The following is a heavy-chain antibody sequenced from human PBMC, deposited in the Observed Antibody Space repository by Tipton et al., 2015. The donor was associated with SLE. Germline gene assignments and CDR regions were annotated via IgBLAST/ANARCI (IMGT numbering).Heavy chain of an antibody. CDR3: ASGEGPITVEYFQH. CDR1: GGSISSHY. Sequence: GLVKPSETLSLTCTVSGGSISSHYWSWIRQPPGKGLEWIGYIYYSGSTNYNPSLKSRVTISVDTSKNQFSLKLSSVTAADTAVYYCASGEGPITVEYFQHWGQGTLVTVSS. CDR2: IYYSGST. J-gene: IGHJ1*01. D-gene: IGHD3-3*01. V-gene: IGHV4-59*11.